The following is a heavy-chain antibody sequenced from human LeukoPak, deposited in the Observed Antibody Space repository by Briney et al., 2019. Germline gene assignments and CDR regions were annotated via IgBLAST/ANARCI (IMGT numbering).Heavy chain of an antibody. CDR2: IYYSGST. CDR1: GGSISSSSSY. V-gene: IGHV4-39*07. CDR3: ARYLDYGGNSRVFQH. J-gene: IGHJ1*01. D-gene: IGHD4-23*01. Sequence: SETLSLTCTVSGGSISSSSSYWGWIRQPPGKGLEWIGSIYYSGSTYYNPSLKSRVTISIDTSKNQFSLKLSSVTAADTAVYYCARYLDYGGNSRVFQHWGQGTLVTVSS.